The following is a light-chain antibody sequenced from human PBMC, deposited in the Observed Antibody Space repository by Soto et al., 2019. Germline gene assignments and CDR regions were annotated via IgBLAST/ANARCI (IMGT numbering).Light chain of an antibody. Sequence: QSSLTQPASVSGSPGRSITIACTGTSSDVGLYDYVSWYQQHPGKAPQLMIYAVSNRPSGVSNRFSASKSGNTASLFISGLQAEDEADYYCSSYTSDSSYVFGSGTKVTV. CDR3: SSYTSDSSYV. V-gene: IGLV2-14*01. CDR1: SSDVGLYDY. J-gene: IGLJ1*01. CDR2: AVS.